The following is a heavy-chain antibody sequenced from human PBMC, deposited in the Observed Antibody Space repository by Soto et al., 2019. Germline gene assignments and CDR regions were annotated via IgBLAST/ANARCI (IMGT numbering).Heavy chain of an antibody. Sequence: TSETLSLTCTVSGGSISSYYWSWIRQPPGKGLEWIGYISYSGSTNYNPSLKSRVTISVDTSTNQFSLKLSSVTASDTAVYYCAREAGSNYYYFYALDVWGQGTRVTVSS. D-gene: IGHD4-4*01. CDR2: ISYSGST. J-gene: IGHJ6*02. CDR3: AREAGSNYYYFYALDV. V-gene: IGHV4-59*01. CDR1: GGSISSYY.